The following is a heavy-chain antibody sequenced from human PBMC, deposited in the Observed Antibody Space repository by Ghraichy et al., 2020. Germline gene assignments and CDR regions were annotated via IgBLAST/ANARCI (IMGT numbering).Heavy chain of an antibody. Sequence: LRLSCTVSGGSISSGGYYWSWIRQHPGKGLEWIGYIYYSGSTYYNPSLKSRVTISVDTSKNQFSLKLSSVTAADTAVYYWAGGGSGSGSYYNPFDYWGQGTLVTVSS. CDR3: AGGGSGSGSYYNPFDY. D-gene: IGHD3-10*01. V-gene: IGHV4-31*03. CDR1: GGSISSGGYY. J-gene: IGHJ4*02. CDR2: IYYSGST.